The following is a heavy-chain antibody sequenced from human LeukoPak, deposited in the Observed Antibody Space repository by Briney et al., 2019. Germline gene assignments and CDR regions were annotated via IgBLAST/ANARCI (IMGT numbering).Heavy chain of an antibody. D-gene: IGHD3/OR15-3a*01. Sequence: GGSLRLSCVASGFTFSNHWLHWVRQGPGKGLVWVSRINGDGTSTIYADSVKGRFTISRDNAKSTMYLQMNSLRAEDTAVYYCAWTGNGGDLDIWGQGTMVTFSS. V-gene: IGHV3-74*01. CDR2: INGDGTST. CDR3: AWTGNGGDLDI. CDR1: GFTFSNHW. J-gene: IGHJ3*02.